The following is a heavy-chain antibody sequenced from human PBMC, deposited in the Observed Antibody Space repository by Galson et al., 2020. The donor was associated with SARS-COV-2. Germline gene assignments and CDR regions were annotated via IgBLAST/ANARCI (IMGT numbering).Heavy chain of an antibody. J-gene: IGHJ6*02. CDR2: IWYDGSNK. Sequence: GGSLRLSCAASGFTFSSYGMHWVRQAPGKGLEWVAVIWYDGSNKYYADSVKGRFTISRDNSKNTLYLQMNSLRAEDTAVYYCAREEVTHYYYYGMDVWGQGTTVTVSS. V-gene: IGHV3-33*01. D-gene: IGHD4-4*01. CDR3: AREEVTHYYYYGMDV. CDR1: GFTFSSYG.